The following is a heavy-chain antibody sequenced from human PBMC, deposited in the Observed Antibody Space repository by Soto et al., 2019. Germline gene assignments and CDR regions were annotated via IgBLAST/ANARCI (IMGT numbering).Heavy chain of an antibody. Sequence: GASVKLTCKASGYAIASYGISWVRQAPEQGLEWMGWISAYNGDTNYAQKLQGRVTMTTDTSTSTAYMELRSLRSDDTAVYYCARDLPRGLMPGEYLDYWGQGTLVNV. CDR3: ARDLPRGLMPGEYLDY. D-gene: IGHD3-16*01. V-gene: IGHV1-18*01. CDR2: ISAYNGDT. CDR1: GYAIASYG. J-gene: IGHJ4*02.